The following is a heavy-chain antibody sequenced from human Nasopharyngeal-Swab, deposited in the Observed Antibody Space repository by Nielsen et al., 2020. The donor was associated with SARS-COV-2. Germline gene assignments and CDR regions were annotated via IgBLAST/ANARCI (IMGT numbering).Heavy chain of an antibody. D-gene: IGHD6-19*01. CDR2: ISSSSSYT. J-gene: IGHJ6*03. Sequence: GESLKISCAASGFTFSDYYMSWIRQAPGKGLEWVSYISSSSSYTNYADSVKGRFTISRDNAKNSLYLQMNSLRAEDTAVYYCAGEAMGIAVAGTSLGYMDVWGKGTTVTVSS. V-gene: IGHV3-11*06. CDR3: AGEAMGIAVAGTSLGYMDV. CDR1: GFTFSDYY.